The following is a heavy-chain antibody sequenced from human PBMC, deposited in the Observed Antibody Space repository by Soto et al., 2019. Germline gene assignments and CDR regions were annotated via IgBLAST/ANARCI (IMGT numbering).Heavy chain of an antibody. V-gene: IGHV3-48*02. CDR1: GFTFSSYS. CDR3: AREGVDYYDSSGYWIDY. CDR2: ISSSSSTI. D-gene: IGHD3-22*01. Sequence: HPGGSLRLSCAASGFTFSSYSMNWVRQAPGKGLEWVSYISSSSSTIYYADSVKGRFTISRDNAKNSLYLQMNSLRDEDTAVYYCAREGVDYYDSSGYWIDYWGQGTLVTVSS. J-gene: IGHJ4*02.